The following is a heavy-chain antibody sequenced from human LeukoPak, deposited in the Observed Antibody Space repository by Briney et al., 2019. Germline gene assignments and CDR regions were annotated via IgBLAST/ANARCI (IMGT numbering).Heavy chain of an antibody. CDR1: GFTFSSYA. D-gene: IGHD3-22*01. J-gene: IGHJ6*02. CDR3: ARDREMVVILMDV. CDR2: ISYDGSNK. Sequence: TGGSLRLSCAASGFTFSSYAMHWVRQAPGKGREWLVVISYDGSNKYYADSVKGRFTTSRDNSKNTLYLQMNSLRAEDTAVYYCARDREMVVILMDVWGQGTTVTVSS. V-gene: IGHV3-30-3*01.